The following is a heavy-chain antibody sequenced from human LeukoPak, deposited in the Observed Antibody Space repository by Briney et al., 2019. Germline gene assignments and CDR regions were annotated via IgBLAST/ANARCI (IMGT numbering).Heavy chain of an antibody. V-gene: IGHV1-18*04. D-gene: IGHD6-19*01. CDR2: ISAYNGNT. CDR1: GYTFTGYY. Sequence: GASVKVSCKASGYTFTGYYMHWVRQAPGQGLEWMGWISAYNGNTNYAQKLQGRVTMTTDTSTSTAYMELRSLRSDDTAVYYCARDGVAVAGTQGHFDYWGQGTLVTVSS. J-gene: IGHJ4*02. CDR3: ARDGVAVAGTQGHFDY.